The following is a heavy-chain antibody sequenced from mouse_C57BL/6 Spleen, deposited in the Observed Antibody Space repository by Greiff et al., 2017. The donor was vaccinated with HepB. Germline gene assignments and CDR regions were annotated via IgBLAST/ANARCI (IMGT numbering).Heavy chain of an antibody. Sequence: VKLLESGPELVKPGASVKISCKASGYAFSSSWMNWVKQRPGKGLEWIGRIYPGDGDTNYNGKFKGKATLTADKSSSTAYMQLSSLTSEDSAVYFCAREDYYGSSYPFAYWGQGTLVTVSA. CDR1: GYAFSSSW. V-gene: IGHV1-82*01. J-gene: IGHJ3*01. CDR3: AREDYYGSSYPFAY. CDR2: IYPGDGDT. D-gene: IGHD1-1*01.